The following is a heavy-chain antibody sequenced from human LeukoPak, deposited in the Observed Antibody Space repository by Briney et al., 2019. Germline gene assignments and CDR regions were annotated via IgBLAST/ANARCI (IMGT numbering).Heavy chain of an antibody. V-gene: IGHV3-15*01. D-gene: IGHD5-18*01. Sequence: GGSLRLSCAASGFTFSNAWMSWVRQAPGKGLEWVGRIKSKTDGGTTDYAAPVKGRFTISRDDSKNTLYLQMNSLKTEDTAVYYCTTLVGYSYGFLSPKNYYYYYYMDVWGKGTTVTISS. CDR1: GFTFSNAW. J-gene: IGHJ6*03. CDR3: TTLVGYSYGFLSPKNYYYYYYMDV. CDR2: IKSKTDGGTT.